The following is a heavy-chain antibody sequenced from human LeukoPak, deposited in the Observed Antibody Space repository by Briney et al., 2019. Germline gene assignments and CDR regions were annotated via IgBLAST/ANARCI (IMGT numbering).Heavy chain of an antibody. D-gene: IGHD3-22*01. CDR2: IKTNSGGT. V-gene: IGHV1-2*02. CDR1: GSPFTDYY. CDR3: ARDSGYPYYFDY. Sequence: ASVKVSCTASGSPFTDYYIHWVRQAPGQGLEWMGWIKTNSGGTSYAQKFQGRITLTRDTSISTAYIELSRLRSDDTALYYCARDSGYPYYFDYWGLGTLVTVSS. J-gene: IGHJ4*02.